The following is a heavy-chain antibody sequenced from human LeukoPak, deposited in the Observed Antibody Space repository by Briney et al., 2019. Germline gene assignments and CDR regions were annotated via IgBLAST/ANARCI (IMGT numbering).Heavy chain of an antibody. CDR2: ISRNGDST. V-gene: IGHV3-64D*06. CDR3: VKESGFMVAPNSAFDI. Sequence: GGSLRLSCSASGFTFNSYPVHWVRQAPGKGLEYVSGISRNGDSTYYADSVKGRFTISRDNSKNTLYLQMSSLRAEDTAVYYCVKESGFMVAPNSAFDIWGQGTMVTVSS. CDR1: GFTFNSYP. D-gene: IGHD4/OR15-4a*01. J-gene: IGHJ3*02.